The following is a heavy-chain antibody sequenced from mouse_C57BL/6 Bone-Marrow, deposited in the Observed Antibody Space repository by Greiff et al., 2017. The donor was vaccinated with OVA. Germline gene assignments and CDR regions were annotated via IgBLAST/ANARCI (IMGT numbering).Heavy chain of an antibody. Sequence: QVQLKESGAELVRPGASVTLSCKASGYTFTDYEMHWVKQTPVHGLEWIGAIDPETGGTAYNQKFKGKAILTADKSSSTAYMELRSLTSEDSAVYYCTRPAYYSNYCYAMDYWGQGTSVTVSS. CDR2: IDPETGGT. CDR3: TRPAYYSNYCYAMDY. CDR1: GYTFTDYE. V-gene: IGHV1-15*01. D-gene: IGHD2-5*01. J-gene: IGHJ4*01.